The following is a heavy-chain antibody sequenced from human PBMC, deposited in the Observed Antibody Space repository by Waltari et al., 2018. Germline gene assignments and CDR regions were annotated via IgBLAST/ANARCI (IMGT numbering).Heavy chain of an antibody. CDR1: VRIFSSYA. J-gene: IGHJ4*02. CDR2: IIPIFGTA. D-gene: IGHD3-16*02. V-gene: IGHV1-69*05. Sequence: QVQLVQSGAEVKQPGSSVKVSCKASVRIFSSYAIRSLLQAPGQGLEWVGGIIPIFGTANYAQKCKSRVTITTDESTSTAYMELSSLRSEDTAVYYCAVGGELSPNYFDYWGQGTLVTVSS. CDR3: AVGGELSPNYFDY.